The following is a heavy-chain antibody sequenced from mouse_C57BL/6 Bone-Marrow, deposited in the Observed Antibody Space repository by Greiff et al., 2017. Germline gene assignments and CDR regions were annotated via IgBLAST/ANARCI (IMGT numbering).Heavy chain of an antibody. CDR1: GFNIKDDY. J-gene: IGHJ4*01. Sequence: VQLQQSGAELVRPGASVKLSCTASGFNIKDDYMHWVKQRPEQGLEWIGWIDPENGDTEYASKFQGKATITADTSSNTAYLQRSSLTSEDTAVYYCTSIITTVVATGNYYAMDYWGQGTSVTVSS. CDR2: IDPENGDT. D-gene: IGHD1-1*01. V-gene: IGHV14-4*01. CDR3: TSIITTVVATGNYYAMDY.